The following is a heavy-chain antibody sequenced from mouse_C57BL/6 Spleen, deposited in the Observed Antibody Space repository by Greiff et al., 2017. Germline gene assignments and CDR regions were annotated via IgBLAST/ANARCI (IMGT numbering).Heavy chain of an antibody. CDR1: GFTFSSYG. CDR2: ISSGGSYT. J-gene: IGHJ2*01. D-gene: IGHD1-1*01. V-gene: IGHV5-6*02. Sequence: DVKLVESGGDLVKPGGSLKLSCAASGFTFSSYGMSWVRQTPDKRLEWVATISSGGSYTYYPDSVKGRFTISRDNAKNTLYLQMSSLKSEDTAMYYCAREGGSREFDYWCQGTTLTVSS. CDR3: AREGGSREFDY.